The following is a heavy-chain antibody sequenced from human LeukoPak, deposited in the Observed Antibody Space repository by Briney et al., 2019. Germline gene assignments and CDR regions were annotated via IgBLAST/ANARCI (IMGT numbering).Heavy chain of an antibody. D-gene: IGHD3-3*01. CDR3: ATGGFLEWLLLVY. CDR1: GFSFSRYW. J-gene: IGHJ4*02. CDR2: VKQDGSEK. V-gene: IGHV3-7*01. Sequence: GGSLRLFCAASGFSFSRYWMSWVRKASGKGLEWVAHVKQDGSEKYYVDSVKGRFTISRDNAKNSLYLQMNSLRAEDTAVYYCATGGFLEWLLLVYWGQGTLVTVSS.